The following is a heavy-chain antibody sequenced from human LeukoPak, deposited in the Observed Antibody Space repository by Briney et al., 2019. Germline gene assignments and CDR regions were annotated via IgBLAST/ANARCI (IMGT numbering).Heavy chain of an antibody. CDR1: GGTFSGYY. D-gene: IGHD5-18*01. V-gene: IGHV4-34*01. Sequence: SETLSLTCAVYGGTFSGYYWSWIRQPPGKGLECIGEINHSGSTNYNPSLNSRVTISVDTSKNQFSLKLSSVTAADTAVYYCARAPPFGYSYGLNWFDPWGQGTLVTVSS. CDR2: INHSGST. CDR3: ARAPPFGYSYGLNWFDP. J-gene: IGHJ5*02.